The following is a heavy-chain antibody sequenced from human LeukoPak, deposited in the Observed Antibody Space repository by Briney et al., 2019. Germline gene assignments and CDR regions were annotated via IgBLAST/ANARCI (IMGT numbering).Heavy chain of an antibody. D-gene: IGHD2-2*01. J-gene: IGHJ4*02. CDR3: ARVKDCSSTSCYNFDY. CDR2: IWYDGSNK. Sequence: GRSLRLSCAASGFTFSSYGMHWVRQAPGKGLEWVAVIWYDGSNKYYADSVKGRFTISRDNSKNTLYLQMNSPRAEDTAVYYCARVKDCSSTSCYNFDYWGQGTLVTVSS. CDR1: GFTFSSYG. V-gene: IGHV3-33*01.